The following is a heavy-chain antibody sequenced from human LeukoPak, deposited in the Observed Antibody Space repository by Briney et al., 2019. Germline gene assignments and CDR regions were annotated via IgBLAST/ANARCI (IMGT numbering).Heavy chain of an antibody. Sequence: GSLRLSCAASGFTFSSYAMHWVRQAPGKGLEWVAVISYDGSNKYYADSVKGRFTISRDNSKNTLYLQMNSLRAEDTAVYYCARDSPRLTTVVTFVDYWGQGTLVTVSS. CDR2: ISYDGSNK. J-gene: IGHJ4*02. D-gene: IGHD4-23*01. CDR1: GFTFSSYA. CDR3: ARDSPRLTTVVTFVDY. V-gene: IGHV3-30-3*01.